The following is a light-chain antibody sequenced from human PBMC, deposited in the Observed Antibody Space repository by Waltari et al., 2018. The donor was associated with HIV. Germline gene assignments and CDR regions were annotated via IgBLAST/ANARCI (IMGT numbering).Light chain of an antibody. CDR1: TLRSHS. V-gene: IGLV3-21*02. Sequence: SYLLTPPPSLSVPPAPTARLPRGGSTLRSHSVHWSQQKPGQAPVLVMYDDRDRPSGIPGRFSGYNSDNTATLTIYSVEAGDEADYYCQVWDSSSDHRVLFAGGTKLTVL. CDR2: DDR. CDR3: QVWDSSSDHRVL. J-gene: IGLJ2*01.